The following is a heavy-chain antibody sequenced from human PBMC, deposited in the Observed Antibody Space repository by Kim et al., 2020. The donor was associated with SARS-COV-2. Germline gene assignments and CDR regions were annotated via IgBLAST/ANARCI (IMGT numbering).Heavy chain of an antibody. CDR2: ISGSGGST. CDR1: GFTFSSYA. J-gene: IGHJ5*02. Sequence: GGSLRLSCAASGFTFSSYAMSWVRQAPGKGLEWVSAISGSGGSTYYADSVKGRLTISRDNSKNTLYLQMNSLRAEDTAVYYCAKAGDYDYVWGSPDPWGQGTLVTVSS. V-gene: IGHV3-23*01. CDR3: AKAGDYDYVWGSPDP. D-gene: IGHD3-16*01.